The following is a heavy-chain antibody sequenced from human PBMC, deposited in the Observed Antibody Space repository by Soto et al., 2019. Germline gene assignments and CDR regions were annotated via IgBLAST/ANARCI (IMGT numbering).Heavy chain of an antibody. CDR1: GFTFSSYG. J-gene: IGHJ4*02. Sequence: QVQLVESGGGVVQPGRSLRLSCAASGFTFSSYGMHWVRQAPGKGLEWVAVIWYDGSNKYYADSVKGRFTISRDNSKNPLYLQMNSLRAEDTAVYYCARDEGRALWAYFDYWGQGTLVTVSS. V-gene: IGHV3-33*01. CDR3: ARDEGRALWAYFDY. D-gene: IGHD3-10*01. CDR2: IWYDGSNK.